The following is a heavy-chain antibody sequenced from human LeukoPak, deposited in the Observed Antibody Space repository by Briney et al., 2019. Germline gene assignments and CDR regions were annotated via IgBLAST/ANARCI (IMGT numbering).Heavy chain of an antibody. CDR3: ARRAGAYSHPYDY. D-gene: IGHD4/OR15-4a*01. CDR1: GFTVSSNS. V-gene: IGHV3-53*01. CDR2: IFSST. J-gene: IGHJ4*02. Sequence: GGSLRLSCTVSGFTVSSNSMSWVRQAPGKGLEWVSFIFSSTHYSDSVKGRFTISRDNSKNTLYLQMNSLRAEDTAVYYCARRAGAYSHPYDYWGQGTLVTVSS.